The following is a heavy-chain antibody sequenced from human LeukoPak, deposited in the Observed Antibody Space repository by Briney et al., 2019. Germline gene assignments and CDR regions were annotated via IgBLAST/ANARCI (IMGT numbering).Heavy chain of an antibody. D-gene: IGHD4-17*01. V-gene: IGHV3-48*04. CDR3: AGGRYGDYYFDY. CDR1: GFTFSSYK. Sequence: GGSLRLSCVASGFTFSSYKMNWVRQAPGKGLEWISYINSVSSTIYYADSVRGRFTISRDNAENSLYLQMNSLRAEDTAVYYCAGGRYGDYYFDYWGQGTLVTVSS. CDR2: INSVSSTI. J-gene: IGHJ4*02.